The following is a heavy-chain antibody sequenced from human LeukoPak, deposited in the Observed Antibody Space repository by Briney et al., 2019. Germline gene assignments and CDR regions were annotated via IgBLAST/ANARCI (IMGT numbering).Heavy chain of an antibody. D-gene: IGHD2-2*01. CDR3: ARDCTGCYYYYGMDV. CDR2: INPNSGGT. CDR1: GYTFTGYY. V-gene: IGHV1-2*02. J-gene: IGHJ6*02. Sequence: ASVKVSCKASGYTFTGYYMHWVRQAPGQGLEWMGWINPNSGGTHYAQKVHGRVTMTMDTSISTAYMELRRLRSDDTAVYYRARDCTGCYYYYGMDVWGQGTTGTVSS.